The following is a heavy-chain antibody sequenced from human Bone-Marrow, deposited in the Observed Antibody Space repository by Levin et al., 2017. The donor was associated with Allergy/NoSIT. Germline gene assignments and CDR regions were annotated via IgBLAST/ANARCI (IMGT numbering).Heavy chain of an antibody. CDR1: GFTFSSYA. Sequence: GGSLRLSCAASGFTFSSYAMSWVRQAPGKGLDWVSAISGSGTSTYYADSVKGRFTISRDNSMTTLYLQMNSLRAEGTAVYYCAKGAGWVAGAVALIWGQGTLVTVSS. J-gene: IGHJ4*02. CDR3: AKGAGWVAGAVALI. V-gene: IGHV3-23*01. CDR2: ISGSGTST. D-gene: IGHD6-19*01.